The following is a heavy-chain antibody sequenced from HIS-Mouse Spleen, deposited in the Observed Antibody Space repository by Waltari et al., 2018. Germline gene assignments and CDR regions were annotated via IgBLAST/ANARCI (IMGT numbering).Heavy chain of an antibody. CDR2: IYYSGST. CDR3: AREIPYSSSWYDWYFDL. D-gene: IGHD6-13*01. CDR1: GCSISRSSYY. J-gene: IGHJ2*01. Sequence: QLQLQESGPGLVKPSETLSLTCPVPGCSISRSSYYWGWSRQPPGKGLEWIGSIYYSGSTYYNPSLKSRVTISVDTSKNQFSLKLSSVTAADTAVYYCAREIPYSSSWYDWYFDLWGRGTLVTVSS. V-gene: IGHV4-39*07.